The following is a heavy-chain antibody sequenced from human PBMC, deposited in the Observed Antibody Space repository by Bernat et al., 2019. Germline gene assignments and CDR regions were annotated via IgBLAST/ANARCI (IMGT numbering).Heavy chain of an antibody. CDR1: GFTFSSYA. V-gene: IGHV3-23*01. CDR2: ISVSGGSI. J-gene: IGHJ4*02. CDR3: AKKDLPHDYLYYFDS. Sequence: EVQLLESGGGLVQPGGSLRLSCAASGFTFSSYAMSWVRQAPGKGLEWVSAISVSGGSIYYADSVKGRFTISRDNSKNTLYLQMNSLRAEDTAAYYCAKKDLPHDYLYYFDSWGQGTLVTVSS. D-gene: IGHD2/OR15-2a*01.